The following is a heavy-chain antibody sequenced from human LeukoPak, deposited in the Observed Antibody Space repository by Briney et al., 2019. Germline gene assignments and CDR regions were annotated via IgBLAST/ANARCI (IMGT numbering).Heavy chain of an antibody. CDR1: GFTFSSYS. J-gene: IGHJ4*02. Sequence: PGGSLRLSCAASGFTFSSYSMNWVRQAPGKGLEWVSCISSSSSTIYYADSVKGRFTISRDNAKNSLYLQMNSLRAEDTAVYYCARTRADIVATIWEFDYWGQGTLVTVPS. CDR3: ARTRADIVATIWEFDY. V-gene: IGHV3-48*01. D-gene: IGHD5-12*01. CDR2: ISSSSSTI.